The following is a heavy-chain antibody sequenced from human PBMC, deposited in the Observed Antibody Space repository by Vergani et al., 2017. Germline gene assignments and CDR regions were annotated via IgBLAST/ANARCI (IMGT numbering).Heavy chain of an antibody. CDR3: ARVDTETNGHLYYSYYMDV. Sequence: QVQLQQWGGGLLKPSETLSLTCVVNGGSFTSYHWTWIRQSPGEGLEWVGEIGHTGRPDFNPSHKSRLTMSVDTSRNQFSLTLNSVTATDTALYFCARVDTETNGHLYYSYYMDVWGQGTAVTVS. J-gene: IGHJ6*03. CDR2: IGHTGRP. CDR1: GGSFTSYH. V-gene: IGHV4-34*01. D-gene: IGHD5-18*01.